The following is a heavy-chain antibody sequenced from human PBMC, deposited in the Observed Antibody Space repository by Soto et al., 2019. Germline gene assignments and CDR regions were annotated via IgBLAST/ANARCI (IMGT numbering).Heavy chain of an antibody. Sequence: QGQLVQSGPEVKKPGASVKVSCKASGYTLSRYGISWVRPAPGQGLEWMGWVSGYNGDTKYAQKVQGRVTMTIDTSTYTAYMELRSLTSDDTAKYYCAKNGQPPYYYYGMDVWGQGTTVTVSS. CDR3: AKNGQPPYYYYGMDV. J-gene: IGHJ6*02. D-gene: IGHD2-8*01. V-gene: IGHV1-18*01. CDR1: GYTLSRYG. CDR2: VSGYNGDT.